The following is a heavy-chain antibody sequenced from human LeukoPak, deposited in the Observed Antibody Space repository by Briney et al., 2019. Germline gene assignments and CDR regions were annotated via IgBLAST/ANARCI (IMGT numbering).Heavy chain of an antibody. Sequence: SETLSLTCTVSGGSISSYYWSWIRQPAGKGLEWIGRIYTSGSTNCNPSLKSRVTMSVDTSKNQFSLKLSSVTAADTAVYYCAITTLYCSSTSCSIPGRIDIWGQGTMVTVSS. V-gene: IGHV4-4*07. CDR2: IYTSGST. J-gene: IGHJ3*02. CDR1: GGSISSYY. CDR3: AITTLYCSSTSCSIPGRIDI. D-gene: IGHD2-2*01.